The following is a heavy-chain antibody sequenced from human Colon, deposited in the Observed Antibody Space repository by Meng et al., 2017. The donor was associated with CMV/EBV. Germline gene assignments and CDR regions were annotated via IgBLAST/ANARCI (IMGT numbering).Heavy chain of an antibody. CDR1: GFTFTDYI. CDR3: ARDLSAYSGYANHYYYAMDV. V-gene: IGHV3-21*01. CDR2: ITSSTSYF. J-gene: IGHJ6*02. Sequence: GESLKISCTASGFTFTDYIINWVRQAPGKGLEWVASITSSTSYFYYADSVKGRFTISRDNTKNSVFLQMNSLRAEDTAVYYCARDLSAYSGYANHYYYAMDVWGQGTTVTVSS. D-gene: IGHD5-12*01.